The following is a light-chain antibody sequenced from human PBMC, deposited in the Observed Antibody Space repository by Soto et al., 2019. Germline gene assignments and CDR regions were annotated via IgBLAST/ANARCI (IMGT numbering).Light chain of an antibody. CDR3: CSFAGSYTYV. CDR1: GSDVGRYEY. V-gene: IGLV2-11*01. CDR2: DVS. J-gene: IGLJ1*01. Sequence: QSVLTQPRSVSGSPGQSVTISCTGSGSDVGRYEYVSWYQQHPGKVPKLIIYDVSERSAGVPDRFSGSKSGNTASLTISGLQAEDEADYSCCSFAGSYTYVFGGGTKVTVL.